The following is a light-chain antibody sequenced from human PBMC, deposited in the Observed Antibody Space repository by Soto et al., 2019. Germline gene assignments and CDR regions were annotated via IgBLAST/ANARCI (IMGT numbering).Light chain of an antibody. CDR3: QSYDSSLSASV. V-gene: IGLV1-40*01. Sequence: QPVLTQPPSVSGAPGQRVTISCTGSSSNIGAGYDVHWYQQVTGTAPKLLIYVNNNRPSGVPDRFSGSMSGTSASLVITGLQAEDEADYYCQSYDSSLSASVFGGGTKLTVL. CDR1: SSNIGAGYD. J-gene: IGLJ3*02. CDR2: VNN.